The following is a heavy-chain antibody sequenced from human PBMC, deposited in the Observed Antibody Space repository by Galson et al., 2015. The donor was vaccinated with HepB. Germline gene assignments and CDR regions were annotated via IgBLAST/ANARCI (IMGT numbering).Heavy chain of an antibody. V-gene: IGHV3-11*01. CDR1: GFTFSDYY. J-gene: IGHJ4*02. D-gene: IGHD4-23*01. CDR2: ISGGGTYT. Sequence: SLRLSCAASGFTFSDYYMSWVRQAPGKGLEWVSYISGGGTYTSYAESVKGRFTISRDNAKNSLSLQMSSLRDEDSAVYYCARARGYGGDFFDYWGQGTLVTVSS. CDR3: ARARGYGGDFFDY.